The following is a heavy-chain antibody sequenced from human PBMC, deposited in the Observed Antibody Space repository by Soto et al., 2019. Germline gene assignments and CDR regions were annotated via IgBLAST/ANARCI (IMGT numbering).Heavy chain of an antibody. CDR1: GFNFIDSW. CDR2: MKPDGSEK. V-gene: IGHV3-7*05. CDR3: ARSTS. J-gene: IGHJ5*02. Sequence: GGSLRLSCEGAGFNFIDSWMSWVRQAPGKRLEWVANMKPDGSEKYYVDSVKGRFTISRDNAQTSLYLQMNSLRAEDTAIYYCARSTSWGQGTQVTVAS.